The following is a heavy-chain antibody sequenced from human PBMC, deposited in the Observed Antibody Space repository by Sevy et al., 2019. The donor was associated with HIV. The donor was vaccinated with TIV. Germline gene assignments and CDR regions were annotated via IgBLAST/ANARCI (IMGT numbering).Heavy chain of an antibody. CDR3: ARGAESTGTAMGSYYFDY. V-gene: IGHV4-59*01. Sequence: SETLSLTCTVSGGSISSYYWSWIRQPPGKGLEWIGYISYSGNTNYNPSLKSRVTISVDTSKNQFSLKLSSVTAADTAVYYCARGAESTGTAMGSYYFDYWGQGTLVTVSS. CDR1: GGSISSYY. CDR2: ISYSGNT. J-gene: IGHJ4*02. D-gene: IGHD5-18*01.